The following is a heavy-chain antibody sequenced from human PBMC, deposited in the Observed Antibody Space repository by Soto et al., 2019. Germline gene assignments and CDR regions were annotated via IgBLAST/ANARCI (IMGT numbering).Heavy chain of an antibody. CDR1: GGSFSGYY. Sequence: PSETLSLTCAVYGGSFSGYYWSWIRQPPGKGLEWIGEINHSGSTNYNPSLKSRVTISVDTSENQFSLKLSSVTAADTAVYYCARGNYYVKARPRGYFDYWGQGNLVTVSS. D-gene: IGHD3-10*02. CDR2: INHSGST. J-gene: IGHJ4*02. CDR3: ARGNYYVKARPRGYFDY. V-gene: IGHV4-34*01.